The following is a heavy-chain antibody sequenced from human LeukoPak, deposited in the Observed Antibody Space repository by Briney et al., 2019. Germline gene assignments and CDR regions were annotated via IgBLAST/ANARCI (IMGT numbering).Heavy chain of an antibody. V-gene: IGHV1-46*01. J-gene: IGHJ4*02. D-gene: IGHD6-13*01. CDR2: INPSDGSV. Sequence: ASVKVSCKASGYTFTSYWIQWVRQAPGQGLEWVGVINPSDGSVAYAHRFQGRVTMTRDTSTSIVYMDLSSLRSEDTAVYYCAKAPRNSSTMLDYWGQGTLLTVSS. CDR1: GYTFTSYW. CDR3: AKAPRNSSTMLDY.